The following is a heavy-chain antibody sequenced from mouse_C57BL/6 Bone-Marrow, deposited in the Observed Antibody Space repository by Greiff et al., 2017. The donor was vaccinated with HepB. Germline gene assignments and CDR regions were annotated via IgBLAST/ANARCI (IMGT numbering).Heavy chain of an antibody. V-gene: IGHV1-69*01. J-gene: IGHJ3*01. CDR3: AREGGYDAWCAY. CDR2: IDPSDSYT. Sequence: QVQLQQPGAELVMPGASVKLSCKASGYTFTSYWMHWVKQRPGQGLEWIGEIDPSDSYTNYNQKFKGKSTLTVDKSSSTAYMQLSSLTSEDSAVYYCAREGGYDAWCAYWGQGTLVTVSA. D-gene: IGHD2-2*01. CDR1: GYTFTSYW.